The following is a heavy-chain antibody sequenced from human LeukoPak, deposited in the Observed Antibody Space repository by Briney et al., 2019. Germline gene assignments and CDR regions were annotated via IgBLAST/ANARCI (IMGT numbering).Heavy chain of an antibody. CDR1: GGSFSGYY. Sequence: PSETLSLTCAVYGGSFSGYYWSWIRQPPGKGLEWIGEINHSGSTNYNPSLKSRVTISVDTSKNQFSLKLSSVAAADTAVYYCARAEKDSSSWYLLDYWGQGTLVTVSS. V-gene: IGHV4-34*01. J-gene: IGHJ4*02. CDR3: ARAEKDSSSWYLLDY. D-gene: IGHD6-13*01. CDR2: INHSGST.